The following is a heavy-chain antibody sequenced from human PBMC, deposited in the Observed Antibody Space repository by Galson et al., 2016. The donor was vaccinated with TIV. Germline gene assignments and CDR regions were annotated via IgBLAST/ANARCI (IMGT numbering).Heavy chain of an antibody. V-gene: IGHV3-23*01. CDR3: AKMDSSGFDYVRRFDF. CDR2: IRAGGGRT. Sequence: SLRLSCAASGFTFSSFAMTWVRHAPGKGLVWVSRIRAGGGRTEYADSVKGLFTISRVNPKNTLHLQRSSLRAYDTSVYFCAKMDSSGFDYVRRFDFWGQGTLATVSS. D-gene: IGHD3-22*01. J-gene: IGHJ4*02. CDR1: GFTFSSFA.